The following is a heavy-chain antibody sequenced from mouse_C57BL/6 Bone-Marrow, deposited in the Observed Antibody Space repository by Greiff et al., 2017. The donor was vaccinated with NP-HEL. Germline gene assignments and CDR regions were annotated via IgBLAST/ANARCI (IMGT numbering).Heavy chain of an antibody. J-gene: IGHJ3*01. D-gene: IGHD1-1*01. V-gene: IGHV5-6*02. Sequence: EVKLVESGGDLVKPGGSLKLSCAASGFTFSSYGMSWVRQTPDKRLEWVATISSGGSYTYYPDSVKGRFTISRDNAKNTLYLQMSRLKSEDTAMYYGARRSITTVEAWFAYWGQGTLVTVSA. CDR1: GFTFSSYG. CDR2: ISSGGSYT. CDR3: ARRSITTVEAWFAY.